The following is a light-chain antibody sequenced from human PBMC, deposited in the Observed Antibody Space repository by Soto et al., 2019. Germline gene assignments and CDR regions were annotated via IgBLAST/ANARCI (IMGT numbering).Light chain of an antibody. CDR3: QHYGNSLWT. Sequence: EVVLTQSPGTLSLSPGERATLSCRASESVSSSFLTWYQQKPGQAPRLLIYRTSNRVTGIPDRFSGSGSGTDFTLTISRLEPGDFAVYFCQHYGNSLWTFGQGTKVDIK. V-gene: IGKV3-20*01. CDR2: RTS. J-gene: IGKJ1*01. CDR1: ESVSSSF.